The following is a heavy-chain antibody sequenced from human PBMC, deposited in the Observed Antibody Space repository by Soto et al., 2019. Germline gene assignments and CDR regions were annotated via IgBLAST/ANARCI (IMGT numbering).Heavy chain of an antibody. CDR3: AKPLRGIIIDFDC. D-gene: IGHD3-10*01. Sequence: PGGSLRLSCAASGFTFSSYARHWVRQAPGKGLEWVAVISYDGSNKYYADSVKGRFTISRGNSKNTLYLQMNSLRAEDTAVYYCAKPLRGIIIDFDCWGQGTLVTVSS. CDR1: GFTFSSYA. V-gene: IGHV3-30-3*02. J-gene: IGHJ4*02. CDR2: ISYDGSNK.